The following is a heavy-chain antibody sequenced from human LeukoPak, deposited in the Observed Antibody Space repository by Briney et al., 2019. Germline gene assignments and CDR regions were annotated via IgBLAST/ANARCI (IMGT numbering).Heavy chain of an antibody. CDR3: AKIINRRRDGYNLSDY. CDR2: ISYDGSNK. Sequence: GGSLRLSCTTSGFTFTNYGINWVRQAPGKGLEWVAVISYDGSNKYYADSVKGRFTISRDNSKNTLYLQMNSLRAEDTAVYYCAKIINRRRDGYNLSDYWGQGTLVTVSS. D-gene: IGHD5-24*01. J-gene: IGHJ4*02. V-gene: IGHV3-30*18. CDR1: GFTFTNYG.